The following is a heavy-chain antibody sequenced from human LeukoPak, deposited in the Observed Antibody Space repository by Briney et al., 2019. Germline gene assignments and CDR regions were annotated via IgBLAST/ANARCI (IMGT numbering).Heavy chain of an antibody. V-gene: IGHV4-38-2*02. CDR1: GYSISSGYY. J-gene: IGHJ4*02. CDR3: AREARIAAAGVDY. D-gene: IGHD6-13*01. CDR2: IYHSGST. Sequence: SETLSLTCTVSGYSISSGYYWGWIRQPPGKGLEWIGSIYHSGSTYYNPSLKSRVTISVDTSKNQFYLKLTSVTAADTAVYYCAREARIAAAGVDYWGQGTLVTVSS.